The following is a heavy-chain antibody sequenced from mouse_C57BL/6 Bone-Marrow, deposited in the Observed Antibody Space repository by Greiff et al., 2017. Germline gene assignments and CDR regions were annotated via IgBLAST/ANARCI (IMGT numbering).Heavy chain of an antibody. Sequence: VQLQQSGAELVRPGASVKLSCTASGFNIKDDYMHWVKQRPEQGLEWIGWLVPENGDTAYASKFQGKATITADTASNTAYRQLRSLTSEDTAVYYFTNPIVAYCDYWGQGTTLTV. CDR2: LVPENGDT. CDR3: TNPIVAYCDY. D-gene: IGHD1-1*01. V-gene: IGHV14-4*01. J-gene: IGHJ2*01. CDR1: GFNIKDDY.